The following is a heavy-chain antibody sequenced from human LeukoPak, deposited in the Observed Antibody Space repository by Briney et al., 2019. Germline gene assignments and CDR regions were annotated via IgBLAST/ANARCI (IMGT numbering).Heavy chain of an antibody. CDR1: GYTFTGYY. CDR3: ARDPVAAAGYDY. V-gene: IGHV1-2*02. CDR2: INPNSGGT. D-gene: IGHD6-13*01. Sequence: ASVKVSCKASGYTFTGYYMHWVRQAPGQGLEWMGWINPNSGGTNYAQKFQGRVTMTRDTFISTAYMELSRLRSDDTAVYYCARDPVAAAGYDYWGQGTLVTVSS. J-gene: IGHJ4*02.